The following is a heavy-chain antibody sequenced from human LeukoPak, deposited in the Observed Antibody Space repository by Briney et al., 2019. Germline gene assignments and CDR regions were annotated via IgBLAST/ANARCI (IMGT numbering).Heavy chain of an antibody. V-gene: IGHV4-39*07. D-gene: IGHD2-2*01. CDR2: IYYSGST. J-gene: IGHJ5*02. Sequence: SETLSLTCTVSGGSISSSSYYWGWIRQPPGKGLEWIGSIYYSGSTYYNPSLKSRVTISVDTSKNQFSLKLSSVTAADTAVYYCARTRGRVPNWFDPWGQGTLVTVSS. CDR1: GGSISSSSYY. CDR3: ARTRGRVPNWFDP.